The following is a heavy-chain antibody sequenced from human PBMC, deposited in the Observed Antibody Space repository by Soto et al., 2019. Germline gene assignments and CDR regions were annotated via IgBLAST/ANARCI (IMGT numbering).Heavy chain of an antibody. D-gene: IGHD3-3*01. V-gene: IGHV6-1*01. J-gene: IGHJ6*02. Sequence: PSQTLSLTCAISGDSVSSNSAAWNWIRQSPSRGLEWLGRTYYRSKWYNDYAVSVKSRITINPDTSKNQFSLQLNSVTPEDTAVYYCARTLAYYDSWSGYYHSYYYGMDVWGQGTTVTVSS. CDR3: ARTLAYYDSWSGYYHSYYYGMDV. CDR2: TYYRSKWYN. CDR1: GDSVSSNSAA.